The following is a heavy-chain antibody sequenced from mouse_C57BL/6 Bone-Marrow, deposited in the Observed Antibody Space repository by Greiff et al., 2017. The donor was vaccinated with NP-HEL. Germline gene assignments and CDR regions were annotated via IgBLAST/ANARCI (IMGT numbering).Heavy chain of an antibody. CDR2: ISNGGGST. Sequence: EVMLVESGGGLVQPGGSLKLSCAASGFTFSDYYMYWVRQTPEKRLEWVAYISNGGGSTYYPDTVKGRFTISRDNAKNTLYLQMSRLKSEDTAMYYCARRGLRRRGYAMDYWGQGTSVTVSS. CDR1: GFTFSDYY. CDR3: ARRGLRRRGYAMDY. V-gene: IGHV5-12*01. J-gene: IGHJ4*01. D-gene: IGHD2-4*01.